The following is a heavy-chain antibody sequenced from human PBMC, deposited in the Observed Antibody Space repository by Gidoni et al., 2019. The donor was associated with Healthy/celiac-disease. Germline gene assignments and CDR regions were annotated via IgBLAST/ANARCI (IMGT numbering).Heavy chain of an antibody. J-gene: IGHJ4*02. CDR1: GFPFSSYG. D-gene: IGHD2-15*01. CDR2: ISYDGSNK. CDR3: AVAVLEEQLFDY. Sequence: QVQLVESGGGVVQPGRSLRLSCAAPGFPFSSYGMHWVRQAPGKGLEWVAVISYDGSNKYYADSVKGRFTISRDNSKNTLYLQMNSLRAEDTAVYYCAVAVLEEQLFDYWGQGTLVTVSS. V-gene: IGHV3-30*03.